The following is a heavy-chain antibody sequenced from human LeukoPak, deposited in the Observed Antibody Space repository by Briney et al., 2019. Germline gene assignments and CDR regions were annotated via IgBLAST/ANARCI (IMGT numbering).Heavy chain of an antibody. CDR1: GYTFTGYY. CDR3: ARVRMRFGELSLFDY. V-gene: IGHV1-2*02. CDR2: INPNSGGT. J-gene: IGHJ4*02. Sequence: GASVKVSCKASGYTFTGYYMHWVRQAPGQGLEWMGWINPNSGGTNYAQKFQGRVTMTRDTSISTAYMELSRLRSDDTAVYYCARVRMRFGELSLFDYWGQGTLVTVSS. D-gene: IGHD3-10*01.